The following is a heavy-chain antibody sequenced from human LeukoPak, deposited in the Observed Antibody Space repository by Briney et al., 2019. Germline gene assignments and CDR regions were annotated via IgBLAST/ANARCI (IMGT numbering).Heavy chain of an antibody. CDR1: GYTLTELS. J-gene: IGHJ4*02. Sequence: ASVEVSCKVSGYTLTELSMHWVRQAPGKGLEWMGGFDPEDGETIYAQKFQGRVTMTEDTSTDTAYMELSSLRSEDTAVYYCATVGSLISGSYFDYWGQGTLVTVSS. V-gene: IGHV1-24*01. CDR3: ATVGSLISGSYFDY. D-gene: IGHD1-26*01. CDR2: FDPEDGET.